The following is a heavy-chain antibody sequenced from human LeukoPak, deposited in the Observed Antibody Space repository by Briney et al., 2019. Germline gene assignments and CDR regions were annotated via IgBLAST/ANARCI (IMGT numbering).Heavy chain of an antibody. CDR2: IIPIFGTA. CDR3: ARFVSSFYWYFDL. V-gene: IGHV1-69*05. CDR1: GGTFSSYA. Sequence: ASVKVSCKASGGTFSSYAISWVRQAPGQGLEWMGGIIPIFGTANYAQKFQGRVTITTDGSTSTAYMELSSLRSEDTAVYYCARFVSSFYWYFDLWGRGTLVTVSS. J-gene: IGHJ2*01. D-gene: IGHD6-6*01.